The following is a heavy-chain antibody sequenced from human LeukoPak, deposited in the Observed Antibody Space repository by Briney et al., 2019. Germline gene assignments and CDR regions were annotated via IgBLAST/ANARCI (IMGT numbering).Heavy chain of an antibody. J-gene: IGHJ4*02. Sequence: ASVKVSCKASGYTFTSYGISWVRQAPGQGLEWMGWISAYNGNTNYAQKLQGRVTMTTDTSTSTAYMELRSLRSDDTAVYYCARDIVATIRVWDYLPLDYWGQGTLVTVSS. D-gene: IGHD5-12*01. CDR2: ISAYNGNT. CDR3: ARDIVATIRVWDYLPLDY. V-gene: IGHV1-18*01. CDR1: GYTFTSYG.